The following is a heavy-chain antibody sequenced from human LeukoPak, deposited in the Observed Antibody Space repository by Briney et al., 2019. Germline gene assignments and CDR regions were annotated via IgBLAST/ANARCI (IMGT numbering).Heavy chain of an antibody. D-gene: IGHD5-18*01. V-gene: IGHV3-9*01. CDR2: ISWNSGDI. Sequence: GGSLRLSCAASGFTFDDYAMQWVRQAPGKGLEWVSGISWNSGDIGYADFVKGRFTISRDNAKNSLYLQMGSLRGEDTALYYCARARGYSYGYFDSWGQGTLVTVSS. CDR1: GFTFDDYA. J-gene: IGHJ4*02. CDR3: ARARGYSYGYFDS.